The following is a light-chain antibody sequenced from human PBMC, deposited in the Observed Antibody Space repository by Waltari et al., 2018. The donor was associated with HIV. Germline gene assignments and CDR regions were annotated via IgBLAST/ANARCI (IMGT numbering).Light chain of an antibody. Sequence: QSVLTQPPSASGTPGPRVTIYCSGSNSNIGINYVYWYQQLTGTAPKLLIYWDNQLPSGVPGRFSGSKSGTSASLAISGLRSEDEADYYCAAWDDSLSGRVFGGGTNLTVL. J-gene: IGLJ3*02. CDR1: NSNIGINY. CDR3: AAWDDSLSGRV. V-gene: IGLV1-47*01. CDR2: WDN.